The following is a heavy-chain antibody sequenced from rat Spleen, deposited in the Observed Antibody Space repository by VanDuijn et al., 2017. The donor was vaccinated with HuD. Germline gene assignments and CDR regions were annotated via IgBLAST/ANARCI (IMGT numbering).Heavy chain of an antibody. J-gene: IGHJ4*01. CDR1: GFTFTNYD. V-gene: IGHV5-25*01. Sequence: EVQLVESGGGLVQPGRSLKLSCAASGFTFTNYDMAWVRQAPTKGLEWIASISTGGGNTYYRDSVKGRFTISRDNAKRTLFLQMDSLRSDDTATYYCTRGYVMDAWGQGASVTVSS. CDR3: TRGYVMDA. CDR2: ISTGGGNT.